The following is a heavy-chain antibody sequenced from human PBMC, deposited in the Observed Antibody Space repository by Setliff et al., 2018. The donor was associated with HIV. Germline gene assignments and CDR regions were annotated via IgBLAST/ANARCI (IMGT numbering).Heavy chain of an antibody. Sequence: PGGSLRLSCAASGFTFSASYMTWIRQAPGKGLEWVAHISSSNPYEYYADSVEGRFTISRDNAKNSLYLQMNSLRVEDTAVYYCAREISSGLAPDDYGGNSGFEYFDYWGQGTLVTVSS. CDR3: AREISSGLAPDDYGGNSGFEYFDY. CDR2: ISSSNPYE. J-gene: IGHJ4*02. D-gene: IGHD4-17*01. CDR1: GFTFSASY. V-gene: IGHV3-11*06.